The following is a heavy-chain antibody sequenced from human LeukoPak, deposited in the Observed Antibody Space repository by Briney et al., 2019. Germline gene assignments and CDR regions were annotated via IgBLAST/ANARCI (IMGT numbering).Heavy chain of an antibody. Sequence: GGSLRLSCAASGFIFSDYYMSWIRQAPGKGLEGVSYITIISSYTNYADSVKGRFTISRDNAKNSVYLQMNSLRAEDTAVYYCARDGVGVVPVDYWGQGTLVTVSS. CDR3: ARDGVGVVPVDY. J-gene: IGHJ4*02. CDR1: GFIFSDYY. CDR2: ITIISSYT. D-gene: IGHD2-15*01. V-gene: IGHV3-11*06.